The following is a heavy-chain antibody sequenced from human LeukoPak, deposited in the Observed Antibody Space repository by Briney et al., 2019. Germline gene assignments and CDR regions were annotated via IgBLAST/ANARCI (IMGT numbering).Heavy chain of an antibody. CDR3: ARHYYDFWSGYSSLGY. CDR1: GYSFTSYW. D-gene: IGHD3-3*01. CDR2: IYSGDSDT. Sequence: GESLKISCKGSGYSFTSYWIGWVRQMPGKGLEWMGIIYSGDSDTRYSPSFQGQVTISADKSISTAYLQWSSLKASDTAMYYCARHYYDFWSGYSSLGYWGQGTLVTVSS. J-gene: IGHJ4*02. V-gene: IGHV5-51*01.